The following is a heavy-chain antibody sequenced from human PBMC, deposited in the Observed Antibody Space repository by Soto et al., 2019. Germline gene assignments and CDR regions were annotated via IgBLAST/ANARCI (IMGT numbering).Heavy chain of an antibody. CDR1: GFTFSSYA. CDR3: ASLGCGGDCYSADFDY. CDR2: ISYDGSNK. J-gene: IGHJ4*02. Sequence: QVQLVESGGGVVQPGRSLRISCAASGFTFSSYAMHWVRQAPGKGLERVAVISYDGSNKYYADSVKGRFTIYRDNSKNTLYLQMNSLRAEDTAVYYCASLGCGGDCYSADFDYWGQGTLVTVSS. V-gene: IGHV3-30-3*01. D-gene: IGHD2-21*02.